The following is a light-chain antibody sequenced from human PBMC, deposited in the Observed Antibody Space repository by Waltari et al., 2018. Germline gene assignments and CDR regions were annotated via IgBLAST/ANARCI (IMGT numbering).Light chain of an antibody. J-gene: IGKJ1*01. V-gene: IGKV1-27*01. Sequence: DIQMTQSPSSLSASVGDRVTLTCRASQDISNYVAWYQLKPGQPTRLLFYASHTFQSGVPSRFRGSGSGTVFTLTITALQPEDVAVYYCQQYYSSPSTFGQGSKVEIK. CDR3: QQYYSSPST. CDR2: ASH. CDR1: QDISNY.